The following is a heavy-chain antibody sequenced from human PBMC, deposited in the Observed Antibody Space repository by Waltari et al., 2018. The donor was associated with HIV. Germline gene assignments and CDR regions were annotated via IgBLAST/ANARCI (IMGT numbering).Heavy chain of an antibody. D-gene: IGHD1-26*01. CDR2: LYSGGST. V-gene: IGHV3-66*02. Sequence: EVQLVESGGGLVQPGGSLSPCCVASGFTVSSNYMGWVGQAPGKGLEWVSVLYSGGSTYYADSVKGRFTISRDDSKNTLYLQMNSLRPEDTAVYYCAREVGFQHWGQGTLVTVSS. J-gene: IGHJ1*01. CDR1: GFTVSSNY. CDR3: AREVGFQH.